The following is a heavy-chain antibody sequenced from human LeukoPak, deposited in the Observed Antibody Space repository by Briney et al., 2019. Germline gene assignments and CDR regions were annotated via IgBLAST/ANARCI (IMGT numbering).Heavy chain of an antibody. CDR2: ISSSGGSI. J-gene: IGHJ4*02. V-gene: IGHV3-23*01. D-gene: IGHD3-10*01. CDR3: AKAVGGSGRYRRPFDY. Sequence: PGGSLRLSCTASEFTFSNYAMSWVRQAPGKGLEWVSCISSSGGSIYYADSVKARFTISRDNSKSTLYLQLNNLRADDTAVYYCAKAVGGSGRYRRPFDYWGQGTLVTVSS. CDR1: EFTFSNYA.